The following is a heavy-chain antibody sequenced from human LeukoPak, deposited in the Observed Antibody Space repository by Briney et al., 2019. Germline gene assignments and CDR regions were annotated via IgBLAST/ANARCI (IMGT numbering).Heavy chain of an antibody. CDR1: GFTFSSYA. Sequence: GGSLRLSCAASGFTFSSYAMSWVRQVPGKGLEWVSSISGSGGSTYYADSVKGRFTISRDNSKNTLYLRINSLRAEDTAVYYCAKAGLTTVRGPRCWFDPWGQGTLVTVSS. CDR2: ISGSGGST. CDR3: AKAGLTTVRGPRCWFDP. J-gene: IGHJ5*02. V-gene: IGHV3-23*01. D-gene: IGHD4-11*01.